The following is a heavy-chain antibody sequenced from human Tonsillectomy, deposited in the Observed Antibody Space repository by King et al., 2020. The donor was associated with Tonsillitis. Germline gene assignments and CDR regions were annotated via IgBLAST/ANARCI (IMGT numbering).Heavy chain of an antibody. J-gene: IGHJ4*02. CDR1: GFTFSSYA. CDR3: ARDDGSGSAHFDY. V-gene: IGHV3-30*04. Sequence: VQLVESGGGVVQPGRSLRLSCAASGFTFSSYAMHWVRQAPGKGLEWVAVISYDGSNKYYADSVKGRFTISRDNSKNTLYLQMNSLRAEDTAVYECARDDGSGSAHFDYWGQGTLGTGSS. CDR2: ISYDGSNK. D-gene: IGHD3-10*01.